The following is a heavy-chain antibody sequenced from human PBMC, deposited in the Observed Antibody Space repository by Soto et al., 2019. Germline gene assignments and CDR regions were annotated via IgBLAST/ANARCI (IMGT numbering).Heavy chain of an antibody. D-gene: IGHD6-19*01. CDR1: GGTFSSYA. J-gene: IGHJ6*02. V-gene: IGHV1-69*01. CDR2: IIPIFGTT. Sequence: QVQLVQSGADVKKPGSSVKVSCKASGGTFSSYAISWVRQAPGQGLEWMGGIIPIFGTTNYAQKFQGRVTITVDESTSTAYMELSSLRSEDTAVYYCAIGWAVAGTRIDQYYYGMDIWGQGTTVTVSS. CDR3: AIGWAVAGTRIDQYYYGMDI.